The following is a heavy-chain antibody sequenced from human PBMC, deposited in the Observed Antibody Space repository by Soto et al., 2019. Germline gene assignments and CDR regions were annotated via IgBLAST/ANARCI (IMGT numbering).Heavy chain of an antibody. CDR3: ARDVDCSGGSCYSFVGRNWFDN. Sequence: QVQLVQSGAEVKKPGSSVKVSCKASGGTFSSYTISWVRQAPGQVLEWIGRNITILGIANYAHKFQARVTITAAKSTRTAYMELSSLRCEGTAVYYCARDVDCSGGSCYSFVGRNWFDNSGQGTMVTVSS. J-gene: IGHJ5*02. D-gene: IGHD2-15*01. CDR2: NITILGIA. V-gene: IGHV1-69*08. CDR1: GGTFSSYT.